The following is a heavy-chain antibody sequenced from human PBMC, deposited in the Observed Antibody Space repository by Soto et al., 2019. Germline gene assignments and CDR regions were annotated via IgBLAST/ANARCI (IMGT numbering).Heavy chain of an antibody. J-gene: IGHJ4*02. V-gene: IGHV1-18*01. CDR2: ISAYNGNT. Sequence: ASVKVFCKASGYTFTSYGISWVGQAPGQGLEWMGWISAYNGNTNYAQKLQGRVTMTTDTSTSTAYMELRSLRSDDTAGYYCETLPARPPPDSWAQGPLVPVSS. D-gene: IGHD6-6*01. CDR1: GYTFTSYG. CDR3: ETLPARPPPDS.